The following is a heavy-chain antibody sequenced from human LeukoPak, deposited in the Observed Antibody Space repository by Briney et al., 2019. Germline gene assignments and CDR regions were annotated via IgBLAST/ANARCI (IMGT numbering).Heavy chain of an antibody. J-gene: IGHJ5*02. CDR1: GGSISSYY. V-gene: IGHV4-59*08. CDR2: IYYSGSA. D-gene: IGHD2-15*01. Sequence: SETLSLACTVSGGSISSYYWSWIRQPPGKGLEWIGYIYYSGSANYNPSLKSRVTISVDTSKNQFSLKLSSVTAADTAVYYCARVNTQGVPSPWGQGILVTDSS. CDR3: ARVNTQGVPSP.